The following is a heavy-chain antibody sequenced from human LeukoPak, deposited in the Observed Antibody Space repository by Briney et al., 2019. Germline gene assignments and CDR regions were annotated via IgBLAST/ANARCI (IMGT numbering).Heavy chain of an antibody. CDR2: IVVGSGNT. Sequence: GASVKVSCKASGFTFTSSAMQWVRQARGQRLEWIGWIVVGSGNTNYAQKFQERVTITRDMSTSTAYMELSSLRSEDTAVYYCATVVVNRGFDIWGQGTMVTVSS. D-gene: IGHD2-2*01. J-gene: IGHJ3*02. CDR3: ATVVVNRGFDI. V-gene: IGHV1-58*02. CDR1: GFTFTSSA.